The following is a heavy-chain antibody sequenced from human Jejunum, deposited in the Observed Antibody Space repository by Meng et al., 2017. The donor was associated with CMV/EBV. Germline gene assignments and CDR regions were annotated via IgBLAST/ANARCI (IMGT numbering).Heavy chain of an antibody. CDR3: AKTQHFHFWSGSDS. Sequence: GFTFGSFGMSWVSQAPGKGLEWVSAISGSGGSIYYAESVKGRFTISRDNSKNTLYLQMNNLRAEDTALYYCAKTQHFHFWSGSDSWGQGTLVTVSS. CDR2: ISGSGGSI. CDR1: GFTFGSFG. J-gene: IGHJ4*02. V-gene: IGHV3-23*01. D-gene: IGHD3-3*02.